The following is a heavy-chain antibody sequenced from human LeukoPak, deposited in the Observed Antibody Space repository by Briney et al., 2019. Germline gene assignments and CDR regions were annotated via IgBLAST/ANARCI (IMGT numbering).Heavy chain of an antibody. V-gene: IGHV3-23*01. D-gene: IGHD6-13*01. Sequence: GGSLRLSCAASGFTFSNYAMSWVRQAPGKGLEWVSTFSGSSRNTYYADSVRGRFTISRDNSKNTLYLQVNSLRAEDTAVYYCAKRAAPGTREYYFDYWGQGTLVTVSS. J-gene: IGHJ4*02. CDR2: FSGSSRNT. CDR3: AKRAAPGTREYYFDY. CDR1: GFTFSNYA.